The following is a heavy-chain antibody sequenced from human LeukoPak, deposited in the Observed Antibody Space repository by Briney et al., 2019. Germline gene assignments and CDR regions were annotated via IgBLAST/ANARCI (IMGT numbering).Heavy chain of an antibody. CDR2: ISSSSSTI. CDR1: GFTFSSYS. J-gene: IGHJ4*02. Sequence: GGSLRLSCAASGFTFSSYSMNWVRQAPGKGLEWVSYISSSSSTIYYADSVKGRFTISRDNTKNSLYLQMNSLRAEDTAVYYCARVGVRDYGGNSYMAQYYFDYWGQGTLVTVSS. CDR3: ARVGVRDYGGNSYMAQYYFDY. D-gene: IGHD4-23*01. V-gene: IGHV3-48*04.